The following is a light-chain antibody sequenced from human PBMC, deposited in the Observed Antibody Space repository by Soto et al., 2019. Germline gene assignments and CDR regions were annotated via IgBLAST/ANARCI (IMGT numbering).Light chain of an antibody. Sequence: QSALTQSASVSGSPGQSITISCTGTSSDIGGYNYVSWYQQHPDKAPKLMIFEVSNRPSGVSNRFYGSKSGNTASLTISGLLPEAEADYYCSSYTTSSTVAFGGGTKLTVL. CDR2: EVS. CDR3: SSYTTSSTVA. V-gene: IGLV2-14*01. CDR1: SSDIGGYNY. J-gene: IGLJ2*01.